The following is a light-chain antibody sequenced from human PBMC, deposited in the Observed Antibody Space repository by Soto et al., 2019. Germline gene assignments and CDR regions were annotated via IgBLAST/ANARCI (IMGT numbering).Light chain of an antibody. CDR1: SSDVGSYNL. Sequence: QSALTQPASVSGSPGQSITISCTGTSSDVGSYNLVSWYQQHPGKAPKLMIYEGSKRPSGVSNRLSGSKSGNTASLTISGLQAEDEADYYCCSYAGSSTYVFXTGTKVTVL. CDR3: CSYAGSSTYV. CDR2: EGS. J-gene: IGLJ1*01. V-gene: IGLV2-23*01.